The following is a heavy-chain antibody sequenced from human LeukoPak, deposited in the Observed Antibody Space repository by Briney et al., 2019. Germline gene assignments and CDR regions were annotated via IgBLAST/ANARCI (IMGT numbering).Heavy chain of an antibody. J-gene: IGHJ3*02. CDR1: GYTFTGYY. CDR3: ARVAAAASDAFDI. V-gene: IGHV1-2*04. D-gene: IGHD6-13*01. CDR2: INPNSGGT. Sequence: GASVKLSCKASGYTFTGYYMHWVRQAPGQGLEWMGWINPNSGGTNYAQKFQGWVTMTRDTSISTAYMELSRLRSDDTAVYYCARVAAAASDAFDIWGQGTMVTVSS.